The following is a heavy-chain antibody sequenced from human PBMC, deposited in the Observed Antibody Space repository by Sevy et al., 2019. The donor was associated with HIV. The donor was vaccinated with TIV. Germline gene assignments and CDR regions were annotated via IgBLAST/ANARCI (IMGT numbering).Heavy chain of an antibody. Sequence: GGSLRLSCAASGFAFYDYSMSWIRQAPGKGLEWVATLSFGCGKIYYADSLKGRFTISIDNSKNSFYLQMDNLRVEDTALYYCAREGCTRPHDYWGQGTRVTVSS. V-gene: IGHV3-23*01. D-gene: IGHD2-8*01. J-gene: IGHJ4*02. CDR2: LSFGCGKI. CDR3: AREGCTRPHDY. CDR1: GFAFYDYS.